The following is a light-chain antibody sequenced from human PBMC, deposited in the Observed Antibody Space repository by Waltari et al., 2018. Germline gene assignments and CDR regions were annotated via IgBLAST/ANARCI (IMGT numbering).Light chain of an antibody. J-gene: IGLJ2*01. CDR3: SSYTTRYTVI. V-gene: IGLV2-14*03. CDR2: DVN. CDR1: SRHIGIYDS. Sequence: QSALTQPASVSGSPGQPITIPFPGTSRHIGIYDSFSWYQHHPRKAPKLMISDVNKRPSGVSSRFSGSKSGDTASLSISGLQAEDEADYYCSSYTTRYTVIFGGGTKLTVL.